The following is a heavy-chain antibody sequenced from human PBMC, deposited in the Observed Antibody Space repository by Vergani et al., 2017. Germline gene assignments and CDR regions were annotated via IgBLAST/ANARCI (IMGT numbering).Heavy chain of an antibody. V-gene: IGHV2-5*01. CDR3: SAGSPEAVRKPYYYYYSMDV. D-gene: IGHD3-10*01. Sequence: QITLKESGPTLVKPTQTLTLTCTFSGFPLSTSGVGVGWSRQPPGKALEWLALIYWNDDKRYIPSLKSRITITNETSKNQVVLTMTNMDPVDTATYYCSAGSPEAVRKPYYYYYSMDVWGKGTTVTVSS. J-gene: IGHJ6*03. CDR2: IYWNDDK. CDR1: GFPLSTSGVG.